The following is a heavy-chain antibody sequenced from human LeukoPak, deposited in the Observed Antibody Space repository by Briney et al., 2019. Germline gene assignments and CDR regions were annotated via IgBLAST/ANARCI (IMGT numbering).Heavy chain of an antibody. J-gene: IGHJ5*02. CDR1: GGSISDSY. V-gene: IGHV4-59*01. CDR2: IHDSGIT. CDR3: ARGGYMSNWFEH. Sequence: SSETLSLTCTVSGGSISDSYWSWIRQPPGKGLEWIGKIHDSGITNYNPSLKSRVTFSVDTSKKQFSLNLNSVTAADTAVYYCARGGYMSNWFEHWGQGTPVTVSS. D-gene: IGHD5-12*01.